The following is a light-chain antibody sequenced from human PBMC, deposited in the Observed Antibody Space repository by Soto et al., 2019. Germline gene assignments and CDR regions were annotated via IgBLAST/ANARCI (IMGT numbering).Light chain of an antibody. Sequence: EIVLTQSPDTLSLSPGERATLSCRASQSVSSSYLAWYQQRPGQAPRLLIYGASSRATGIPDRFSGSGSGTDFSLTISRLDPEDFAVYYCQQYGVSPRTFGQGTKVDIK. V-gene: IGKV3-20*01. CDR1: QSVSSSY. CDR2: GAS. J-gene: IGKJ1*01. CDR3: QQYGVSPRT.